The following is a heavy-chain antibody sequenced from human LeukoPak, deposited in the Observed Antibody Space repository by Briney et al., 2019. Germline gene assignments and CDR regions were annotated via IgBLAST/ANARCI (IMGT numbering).Heavy chain of an antibody. V-gene: IGHV1-2*02. J-gene: IGHJ4*02. Sequence: ASVKVSCKASGYTFTGYYIHWVRQAPGQGLGWMGWINPNSGDTNYAQKFQGRVTMTRDTSIRTAYMELSGLRSDDTAVYYCAMNPYEYYFDYWGQGTLVTVSS. CDR1: GYTFTGYY. CDR3: AMNPYEYYFDY. D-gene: IGHD5-12*01. CDR2: INPNSGDT.